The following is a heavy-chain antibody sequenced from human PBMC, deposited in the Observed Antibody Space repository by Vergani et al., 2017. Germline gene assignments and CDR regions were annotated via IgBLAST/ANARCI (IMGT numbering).Heavy chain of an antibody. Sequence: QVQLVESGGGVVQPGRSLRLSCAASGFTFSSYGMHWVRQAPGKGLEWVAVIWYDGSNKYYADSVKGRFTISRDNSKNTLYLQMNSLRAEDTAVYYCAKALVGIVAPAYWGQGTLVTASS. CDR3: AKALVGIVAPAY. V-gene: IGHV3-33*06. CDR1: GFTFSSYG. J-gene: IGHJ4*02. CDR2: IWYDGSNK. D-gene: IGHD5-12*01.